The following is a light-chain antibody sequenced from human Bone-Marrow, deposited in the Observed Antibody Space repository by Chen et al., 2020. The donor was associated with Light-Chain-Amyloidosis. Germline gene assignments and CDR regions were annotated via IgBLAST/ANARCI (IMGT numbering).Light chain of an antibody. CDR3: SSVSSSSTLFV. V-gene: IGLV2-14*01. Sequence: QSALTQPASVSGSPGQSIAISCTGTSSYVGGYNHVSWYQQHPGKAPKLMSYGVSNRPSGVSNHFSGSKSDNTASLTISGLQAEDEADYFCSSVSSSSTLFVFGTGTMVTVL. CDR2: GVS. J-gene: IGLJ1*01. CDR1: SSYVGGYNH.